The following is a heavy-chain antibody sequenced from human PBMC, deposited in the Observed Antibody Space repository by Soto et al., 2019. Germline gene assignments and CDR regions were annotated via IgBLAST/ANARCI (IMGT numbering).Heavy chain of an antibody. D-gene: IGHD4-17*01. V-gene: IGHV3-53*04. Sequence: EVQLVESGGGLVQPGGSLRLSCAASGFTVSSNYMSWVRQAPGKGLEWVSVIYSGGSTYYADSVKGRFTISRHNSKNTLYLKMYRLRSEDTVRYYGARALPRTYGLRYFAYLGRGSLVSVS. CDR1: GFTVSSNY. J-gene: IGHJ4*02. CDR2: IYSGGST. CDR3: ARALPRTYGLRYFAY.